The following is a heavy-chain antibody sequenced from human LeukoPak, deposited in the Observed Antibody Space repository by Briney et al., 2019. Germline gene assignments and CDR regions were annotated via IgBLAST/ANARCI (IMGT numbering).Heavy chain of an antibody. V-gene: IGHV3-48*03. J-gene: IGHJ4*02. CDR3: ARDQSGIVATIPFDY. CDR1: GFTFNNYE. D-gene: IGHD5-12*01. Sequence: GGSLRLSCAASGFTFNNYEMNWVRQAPGKGLEWVSYISSSGRNKYYADSVRGRFTISRDNANNSLYPQMSSLRAEDTGIYYCARDQSGIVATIPFDYWGQGTLVTVSS. CDR2: ISSSGRNK.